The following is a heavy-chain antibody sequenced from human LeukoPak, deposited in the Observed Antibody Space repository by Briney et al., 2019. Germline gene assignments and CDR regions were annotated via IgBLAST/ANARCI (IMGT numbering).Heavy chain of an antibody. CDR3: ARQSRYSDSSGYFSDDY. Sequence: SETLSLTCTVSGGSISSYFWTWIRQPPGKGLEWIGYIHHSGSTTYNPSLKSRVTMSIDMSKNQFSLKLTSVTAADTAVYYCARQSRYSDSSGYFSDDYWGQRTLVTVSS. V-gene: IGHV4-59*08. J-gene: IGHJ4*02. CDR1: GGSISSYF. CDR2: IHHSGST. D-gene: IGHD3-22*01.